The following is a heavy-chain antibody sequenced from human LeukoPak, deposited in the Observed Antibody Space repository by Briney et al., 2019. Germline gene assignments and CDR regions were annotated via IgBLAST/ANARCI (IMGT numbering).Heavy chain of an antibody. D-gene: IGHD6-13*01. CDR3: ASGSRIAAADLALDY. J-gene: IGHJ4*02. CDR2: IIPIFGTA. Sequence: SVKVSCKASGGTFSSYAISWVRQAPGQGLEWMGGIIPIFGTANYAQKFQGRVTITADESTSTAYMELSSLRSEDTAVYYCASGSRIAAADLALDYWGQGTLVTVSS. CDR1: GGTFSSYA. V-gene: IGHV1-69*13.